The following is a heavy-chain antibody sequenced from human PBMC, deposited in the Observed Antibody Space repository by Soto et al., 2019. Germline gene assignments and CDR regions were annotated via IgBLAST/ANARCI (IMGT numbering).Heavy chain of an antibody. CDR3: ARVFRRYYDSSGYYFDY. J-gene: IGHJ4*02. D-gene: IGHD3-22*01. V-gene: IGHV1-18*01. CDR2: ISAYNGNT. CDR1: GYAFTSYG. Sequence: ASVKVSCKASGYAFTSYGIIWVRQAPGQGLEWMGWISAYNGNTNYAQKLQGRVTMTTDTSTSTAYMELRSLRSDDTAVYYCARVFRRYYDSSGYYFDYWGQGTLVTVSS.